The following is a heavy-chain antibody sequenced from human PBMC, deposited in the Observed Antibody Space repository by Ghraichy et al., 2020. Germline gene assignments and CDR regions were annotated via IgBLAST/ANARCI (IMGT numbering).Heavy chain of an antibody. J-gene: IGHJ4*02. V-gene: IGHV1-69*13. CDR2: IIPIFGTA. CDR3: ASPRIAAAGPSLFDY. Sequence: SVKVSCKASGGTFSSYAISWVRQAPGQGLEWMGGIIPIFGTANYAQKFQGRVTITADESTSTAYMELSSLRSEDTAVYYCASPRIAAAGPSLFDYWGQGTLVTVSS. CDR1: GGTFSSYA. D-gene: IGHD6-13*01.